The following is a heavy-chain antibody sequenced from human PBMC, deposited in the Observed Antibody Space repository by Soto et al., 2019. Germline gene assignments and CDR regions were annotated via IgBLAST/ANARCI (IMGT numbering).Heavy chain of an antibody. J-gene: IGHJ6*01. CDR3: SGDFLWTRGYYYYYRLGV. Sequence: ASVKVSCKASGYTFATYALHWVRQAPGQRLEWMGCINVGNGNAKYSQRCQDRVAISRDTSASTAYMELSSLTSEDTAVYYCSGDFLWTRGYYYYYRLGVWGQETTVNISS. CDR2: INVGNGNA. CDR1: GYTFATYA. V-gene: IGHV1-3*01. D-gene: IGHD1-1*01.